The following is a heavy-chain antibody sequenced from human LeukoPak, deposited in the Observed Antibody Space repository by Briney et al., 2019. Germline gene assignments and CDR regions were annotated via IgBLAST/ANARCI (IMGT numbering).Heavy chain of an antibody. Sequence: SETPSLTCTVSGGSISSYYRSWIRQPPGKGLEWIGYIYTSGSTNYNPSLKSRVTISVDTSKNQFSLKLSSVTAADTAVYYCARHVRSGSYSWYFDLWGRGTLVTVSS. V-gene: IGHV4-4*09. CDR3: ARHVRSGSYSWYFDL. CDR2: IYTSGST. D-gene: IGHD1-26*01. CDR1: GGSISSYY. J-gene: IGHJ2*01.